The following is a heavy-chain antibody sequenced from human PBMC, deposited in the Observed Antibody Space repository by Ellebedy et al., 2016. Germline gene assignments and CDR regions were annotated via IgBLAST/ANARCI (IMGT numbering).Heavy chain of an antibody. V-gene: IGHV3-30*04. CDR3: AREPSTLTPLTDQETGSGSYQSHDY. Sequence: GGSLRLSCAASGFTFSSYAMHWVRQAPGKGLEWVAVISYDGSNKYYADSVKGRFTISRDNSKNTLYLQMNSLRAEDTAVYYCAREPSTLTPLTDQETGSGSYQSHDYWGQGTLVTVSS. J-gene: IGHJ4*02. CDR2: ISYDGSNK. D-gene: IGHD3-10*01. CDR1: GFTFSSYA.